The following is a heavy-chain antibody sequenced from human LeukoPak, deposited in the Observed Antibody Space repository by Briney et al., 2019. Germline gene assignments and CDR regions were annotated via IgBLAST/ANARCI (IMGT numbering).Heavy chain of an antibody. Sequence: PSETLSLTCTVSGGSISSGDYYWTWIRQPPGKGLEWIGYIFYSGSTYYNPSLKSRVTISLDTSKNQFSLKLSSVTAADTAVYYCASLGTLVRGHYYGMDVWGQGTTVTVSS. V-gene: IGHV4-30-4*01. J-gene: IGHJ6*02. D-gene: IGHD3-10*01. CDR1: GGSISSGDYY. CDR2: IFYSGST. CDR3: ASLGTLVRGHYYGMDV.